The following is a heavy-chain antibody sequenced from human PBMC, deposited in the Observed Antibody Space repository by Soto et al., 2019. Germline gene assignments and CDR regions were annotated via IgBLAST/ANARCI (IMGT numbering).Heavy chain of an antibody. V-gene: IGHV4-4*07. CDR2: MQHTGNT. D-gene: IGHD3-16*01. CDR1: GASIRSYH. Sequence: SETLSLTCAVSGASIRSYHWSWIRQPAGKGLEWIGRMQHTGNTNYNPSLKSRVTISVDTSKNQISLKMTSVTAADTAVYFCGKDVSSRRLFDPWGQGILVTVSS. J-gene: IGHJ5*02. CDR3: GKDVSSRRLFDP.